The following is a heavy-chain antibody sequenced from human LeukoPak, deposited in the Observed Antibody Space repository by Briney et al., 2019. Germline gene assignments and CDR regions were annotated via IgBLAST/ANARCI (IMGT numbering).Heavy chain of an antibody. V-gene: IGHV1-69*05. CDR2: IIPIFGTA. CDR3: AKRYSYGYAPFDY. J-gene: IGHJ4*02. Sequence: SVKVSCKASGGTFSSYAISWVRQAPGQGLEWMGGIIPIFGTANYAQKFQGRVTITTDESTSTAYMELSSLRSEDTAVYYCAKRYSYGYAPFDYWGQGTLVTVSS. D-gene: IGHD5-18*01. CDR1: GGTFSSYA.